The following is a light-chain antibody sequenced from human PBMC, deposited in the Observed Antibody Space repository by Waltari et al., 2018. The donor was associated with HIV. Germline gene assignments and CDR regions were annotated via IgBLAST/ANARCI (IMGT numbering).Light chain of an antibody. CDR3: MQALHTPFM. Sequence: DVLLTQSPVSLAVTPGESASIPCHSRQSLLHKNGKNYLDWYVKKPGQIPQLLMYMSSNLAAGVPVRFSGTGSGTEFTLKISRVEAEDVGLYYCMQALHTPFMFGHGTRLEI. CDR2: MSS. CDR1: QSLLHKNGKNY. V-gene: IGKV2-28*01. J-gene: IGKJ5*01.